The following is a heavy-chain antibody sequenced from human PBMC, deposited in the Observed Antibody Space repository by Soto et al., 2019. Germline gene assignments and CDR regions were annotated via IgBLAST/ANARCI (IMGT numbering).Heavy chain of an antibody. Sequence: GGSLRLSCAASGFTASSNYMSWVRQAPGKGLEWVSVIYSGGSTYYADSVKGRFTISRDNSKNTLYLQINSLRAEDTAVYYCAKTIRGGYSSSWYYFDYWGQGTLVTVSS. CDR3: AKTIRGGYSSSWYYFDY. V-gene: IGHV3-53*01. J-gene: IGHJ4*02. D-gene: IGHD6-13*01. CDR1: GFTASSNY. CDR2: IYSGGST.